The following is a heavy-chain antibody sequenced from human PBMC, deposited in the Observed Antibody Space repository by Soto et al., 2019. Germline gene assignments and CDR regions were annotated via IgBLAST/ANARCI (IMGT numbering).Heavy chain of an antibody. CDR3: ARPRGGAYYYDSSGYGAFDI. Sequence: PGESLKISCKGSGYSFTSYWIGWVRQMPGKGLEWMGIIYPGDSDTRYSPSFQGQVTISADKSISTAYLQWSSLKASDTAMYYCARPRGGAYYYDSSGYGAFDIWRQGTMVTVSS. D-gene: IGHD3-22*01. V-gene: IGHV5-51*01. J-gene: IGHJ3*02. CDR2: IYPGDSDT. CDR1: GYSFTSYW.